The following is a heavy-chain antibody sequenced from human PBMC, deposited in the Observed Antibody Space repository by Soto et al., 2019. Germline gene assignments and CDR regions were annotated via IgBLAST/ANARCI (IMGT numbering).Heavy chain of an antibody. J-gene: IGHJ5*02. CDR1: GGSISSYY. CDR2: IYYSGST. Sequence: SETLSLTCTVSGGSISSYYWSWIRQPPGKGLEWIGYIYYSGSTNYNPSLKSRVTISVDTSKNQFSLKLSSVTAADTAVYYCARGGGYYDSSGYFPWGQGTLVTVSS. V-gene: IGHV4-59*01. D-gene: IGHD3-22*01. CDR3: ARGGGYYDSSGYFP.